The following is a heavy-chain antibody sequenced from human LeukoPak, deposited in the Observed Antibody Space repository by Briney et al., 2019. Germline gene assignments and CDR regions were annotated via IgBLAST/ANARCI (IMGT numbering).Heavy chain of an antibody. V-gene: IGHV3-20*04. D-gene: IGHD6-13*01. CDR3: ARVAETYSSLSPLEY. CDR2: INWNSDST. J-gene: IGHJ4*02. CDR1: GFTFDDYG. Sequence: GGSLRLSCAASGFTFDDYGMSWVRQAPGKGLEWVAGINWNSDSTGYTDSVKGRLTISRDNAKNSLYLQMNSLRAEDTAVYYCARVAETYSSLSPLEYWGQGTLVTVSS.